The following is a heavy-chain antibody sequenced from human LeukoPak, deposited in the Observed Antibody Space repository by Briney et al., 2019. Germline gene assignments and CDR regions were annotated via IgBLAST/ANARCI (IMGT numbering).Heavy chain of an antibody. D-gene: IGHD3-3*01. CDR3: AREPFPLEWLSTPAFDY. V-gene: IGHV3-74*01. CDR2: INSDGSST. Sequence: GGSLRLSCAASGFTFSSYWMHWVRQAPGKWLVWVSRINSDGSSTSYADSVKGRFTISRDNAKNTLYLQMNSLRAEDTAVYYCAREPFPLEWLSTPAFDYWGQGTLVTVSS. CDR1: GFTFSSYW. J-gene: IGHJ4*02.